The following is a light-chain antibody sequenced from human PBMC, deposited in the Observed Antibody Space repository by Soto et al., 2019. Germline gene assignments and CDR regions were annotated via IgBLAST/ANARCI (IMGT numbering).Light chain of an antibody. V-gene: IGKV3-11*01. Sequence: EIVLTQSPGTLSLSPGEEATLPCRASQSVSTSLAWYQQKAGQPPRLLIYDASDRPPGVPARFSGSGSGTDFTLTISSLELEDFAVYYCRQRSNWPQTFGQGTKVDIK. J-gene: IGKJ1*01. CDR3: RQRSNWPQT. CDR1: QSVSTS. CDR2: DAS.